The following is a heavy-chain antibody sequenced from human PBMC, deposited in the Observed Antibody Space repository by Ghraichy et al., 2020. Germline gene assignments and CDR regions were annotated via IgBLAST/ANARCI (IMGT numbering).Heavy chain of an antibody. CDR2: IHSSGST. CDR1: GGSITNYF. Sequence: LSLTCTVSGGSITNYFCSWIRQPPGKGLEWIGFIHSSGSTNYNPSLKSRVTMSVDTSNNQFSLNLTSVTTADTAVYYCARALYGWGQRPVWGQGTTVTVSS. D-gene: IGHD6-25*01. V-gene: IGHV4-59*01. J-gene: IGHJ6*02. CDR3: ARALYGWGQRPV.